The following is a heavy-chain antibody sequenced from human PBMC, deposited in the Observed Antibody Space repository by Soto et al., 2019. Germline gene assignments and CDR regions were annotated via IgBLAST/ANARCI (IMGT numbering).Heavy chain of an antibody. Sequence: ASVKVSCKASENTFSTYSLDWVRQATGQGLEWMGVINPTTTTTTDAQKFQGRVTMTWDTSTSTVFLELSSLRSGDTAVYYCARDLYSTSWYVRAFDMWGQGTMVTVSS. D-gene: IGHD6-13*01. J-gene: IGHJ3*02. CDR2: INPTTTTT. CDR3: ARDLYSTSWYVRAFDM. CDR1: ENTFSTYS. V-gene: IGHV1-46*03.